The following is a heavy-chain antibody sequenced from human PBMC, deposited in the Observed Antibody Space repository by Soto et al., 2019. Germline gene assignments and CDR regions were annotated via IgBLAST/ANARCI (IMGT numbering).Heavy chain of an antibody. Sequence: EVQLVESGGALVQPGGSLRVSCEASGFTFSSYWMHWVRRAPGKGLVWVARINGDGTVTTDANSVKGRFTISRDNAKNTLYLQMDSLRAEDTAMYYCTRGRRYRGSEAFDIWGQGTVVTVSS. CDR3: TRGRRYRGSEAFDI. CDR2: INGDGTVT. D-gene: IGHD1-26*01. CDR1: GFTFSSYW. V-gene: IGHV3-74*01. J-gene: IGHJ3*02.